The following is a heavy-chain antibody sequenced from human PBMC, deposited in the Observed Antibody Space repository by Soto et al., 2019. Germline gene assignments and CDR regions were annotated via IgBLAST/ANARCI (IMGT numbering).Heavy chain of an antibody. CDR2: IDPSDSYT. J-gene: IGHJ3*02. Sequence: KVSCKASGYSFTSYWISWVRQMPGKGLEWMGRIDPSDSYTNYSPSFQGHVTISADKSISTAYLQWSSLKASDTAMYYCASPSGLSGYGGSDIWGQGTMVTVSS. D-gene: IGHD5-12*01. V-gene: IGHV5-10-1*01. CDR3: ASPSGLSGYGGSDI. CDR1: GYSFTSYW.